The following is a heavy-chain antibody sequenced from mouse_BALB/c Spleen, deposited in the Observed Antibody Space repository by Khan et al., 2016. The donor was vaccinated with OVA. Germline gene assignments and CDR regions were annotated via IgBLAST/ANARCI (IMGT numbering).Heavy chain of an antibody. CDR3: ASHLTGSVDY. CDR1: GFTFSSYS. CDR2: ISSDGDYT. D-gene: IGHD4-1*01. Sequence: EVELVESGGDLVKPGGSLKLSCAASGFTFSSYSMSWVRQTPDKRLEWVATISSDGDYTYFPDSVKGRFTISRDNAKNTLNLQMSSLKSEDTALYYCASHLTGSVDYGGQGTLVTVSA. V-gene: IGHV5-6*01. J-gene: IGHJ3*01.